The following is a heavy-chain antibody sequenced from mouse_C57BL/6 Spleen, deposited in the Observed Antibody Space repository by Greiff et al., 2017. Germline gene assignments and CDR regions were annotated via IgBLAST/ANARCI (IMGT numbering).Heavy chain of an antibody. CDR3: AITTVVSPFDY. CDR2: IDPSDSYT. Sequence: QVQLQQSGAELVRPGTSVKLSCKASGSTFTSYWMHWVKQRPGQGLEWIGVIDPSDSYTNYNQKFKGKATFTVDTASSTAYMQLSILTSEDSAVYYCAITTVVSPFDYWGQGTTLTVSS. J-gene: IGHJ2*01. V-gene: IGHV1-59*01. CDR1: GSTFTSYW. D-gene: IGHD1-1*01.